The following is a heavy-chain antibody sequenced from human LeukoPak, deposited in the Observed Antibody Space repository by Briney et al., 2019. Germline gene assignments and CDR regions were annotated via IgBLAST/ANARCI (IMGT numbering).Heavy chain of an antibody. Sequence: PGGSLRLSCAASGFTFGSYWMHWVRQAPGKGLVWVSRINSDGSSTSYADSVKGRFTISRDNAKNTLYLQMNSLRAEDTAVYYCARRGYSSGWSHYYGMDVWGKGTTVTVSS. CDR3: ARRGYSSGWSHYYGMDV. J-gene: IGHJ6*04. CDR1: GFTFGSYW. CDR2: INSDGSST. V-gene: IGHV3-74*01. D-gene: IGHD6-19*01.